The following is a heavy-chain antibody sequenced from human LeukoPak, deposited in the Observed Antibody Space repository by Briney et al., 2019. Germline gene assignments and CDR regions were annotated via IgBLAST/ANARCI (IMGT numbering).Heavy chain of an antibody. J-gene: IGHJ4*02. CDR2: IKQDASEK. D-gene: IGHD1-26*01. CDR1: GFSFSRDW. CDR3: AKAIDSGSYPYCFDY. Sequence: GGSLRLSCAASGFSFSRDWMGWVRQAPGKGLEWVANIKQDASEKYCVDSVKGRFTISRDNAKNSLYLQMNSLRAEDTALYYCAKAIDSGSYPYCFDYWGQGTLVTVSS. V-gene: IGHV3-7*03.